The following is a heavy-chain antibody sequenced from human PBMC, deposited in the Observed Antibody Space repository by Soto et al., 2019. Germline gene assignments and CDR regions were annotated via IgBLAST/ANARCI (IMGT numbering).Heavy chain of an antibody. V-gene: IGHV5-51*01. CDR3: ARHGSPYRSSPYYGTDV. CDR2: IYPGDSDT. J-gene: IGHJ6*02. Sequence: GAPLQPSSKGSVYNLSNFCIGWVRPMPGKGLVGLRFIYPGDSDTRYTRSCQGQVALSAQKSISPAYLQCSSLKASDTAMYYCARHGSPYRSSPYYGTDVWGQGRTVNVSS. D-gene: IGHD2-2*01. CDR1: VYNLSNFC.